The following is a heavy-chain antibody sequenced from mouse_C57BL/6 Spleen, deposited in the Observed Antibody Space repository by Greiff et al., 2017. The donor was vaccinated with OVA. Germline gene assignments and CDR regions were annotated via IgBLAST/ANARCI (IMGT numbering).Heavy chain of an antibody. D-gene: IGHD2-2*01. Sequence: QVTLKESGPGILQPSQTLSLTCSFSGFSLSTFGMGVGWIRQPSGKGLEWLAHIWWDDDKYYNPALKSRLTISKDTSKNQVFLKIANVDTADTATYYCARIARRVTTPYWYFDVWGTGTTVTVSS. J-gene: IGHJ1*03. CDR2: IWWDDDK. CDR1: GFSLSTFGMG. V-gene: IGHV8-8*01. CDR3: ARIARRVTTPYWYFDV.